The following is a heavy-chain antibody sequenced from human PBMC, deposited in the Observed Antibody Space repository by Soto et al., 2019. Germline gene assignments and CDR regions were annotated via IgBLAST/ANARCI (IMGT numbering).Heavy chain of an antibody. CDR3: GRGVSHHYYSSFDV. J-gene: IGHJ6*02. CDR1: GFTFSDHY. Sequence: QVQLVESGGGLVKPGGSLRLSCAASGFTFSDHYMSWIRQAPGKGLEWISYISSIGNTIYYADSVKGRFTISRDDAKSSLFLQMKSLRADDTAVYYCGRGVSHHYYSSFDVWGQGTTVTVSS. V-gene: IGHV3-11*01. D-gene: IGHD2-8*01. CDR2: ISSIGNTI.